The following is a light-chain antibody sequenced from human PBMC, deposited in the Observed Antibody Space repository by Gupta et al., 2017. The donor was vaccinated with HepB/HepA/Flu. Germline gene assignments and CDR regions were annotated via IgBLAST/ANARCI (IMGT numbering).Light chain of an antibody. CDR2: DVT. V-gene: IGLV2-14*01. Sequence: SALPHPSFACGPRGSSITISCTATSSDVGGYNYVSWYQQHPGKAPKLLIYDVTNRPSGISNRFSGSKSGNTASLTISGLQAEDEADYYCSSYTCTTIVVFGGGTKVTVL. CDR3: SSYTCTTIVV. J-gene: IGLJ3*02. CDR1: SSDVGGYNY.